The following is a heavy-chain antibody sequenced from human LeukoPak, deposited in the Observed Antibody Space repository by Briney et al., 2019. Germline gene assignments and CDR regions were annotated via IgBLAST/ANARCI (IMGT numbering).Heavy chain of an antibody. CDR1: GGSISSYH. V-gene: IGHV4-4*07. CDR3: AREGYDFWSLNWFDP. D-gene: IGHD3-3*01. CDR2: IDTSGST. Sequence: PSETLSLTCTVSGGSISSYHWSWIRQPAGKGLEWIGRIDTSGSTNYHPSLKSRVTMSVDTSKNQFSLKLSSVTAADTAVYYCAREGYDFWSLNWFDPWGQGTLVTVSS. J-gene: IGHJ5*02.